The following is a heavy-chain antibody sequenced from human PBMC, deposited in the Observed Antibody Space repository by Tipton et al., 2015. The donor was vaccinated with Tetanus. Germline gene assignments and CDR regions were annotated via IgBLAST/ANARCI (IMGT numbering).Heavy chain of an antibody. CDR2: TYGDGST. CDR1: GFSFSRKY. D-gene: IGHD3-16*02. CDR3: ARDYPDFDY. V-gene: IGHV3-53*01. J-gene: IGHJ4*02. Sequence: SLRLSCAASGFSFSRKYMTWVRQAPGKGLEWVSLTYGDGSTYYADSVKGRFTISRDNSKNTLYLQMSNLRAEDTAVYYCARDYPDFDYWGQGTLVTVSS.